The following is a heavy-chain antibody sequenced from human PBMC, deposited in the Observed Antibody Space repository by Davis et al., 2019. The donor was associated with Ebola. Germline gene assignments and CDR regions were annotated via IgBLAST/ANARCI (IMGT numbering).Heavy chain of an antibody. J-gene: IGHJ4*02. Sequence: AASVKVSCKASGYIFRSYGISWVRQAPGQGLEWMGWISIYNGNTKYAQNFQGRVTMTTDTSTDTAYMELWSLRSDDTAVYYCARDRAATVIEYWGQGSLVTVSS. V-gene: IGHV1-18*04. D-gene: IGHD6-25*01. CDR1: GYIFRSYG. CDR2: ISIYNGNT. CDR3: ARDRAATVIEY.